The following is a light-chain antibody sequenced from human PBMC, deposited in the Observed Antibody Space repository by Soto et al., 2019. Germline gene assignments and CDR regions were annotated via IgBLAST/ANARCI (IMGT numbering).Light chain of an antibody. CDR2: GAS. V-gene: IGKV3D-15*01. CDR1: QSVSNN. CDR3: QQYNNWWT. J-gene: IGKJ1*01. Sequence: EMVMTQSPATLSVSPGERATLSCGASQSVSNNYLAWCQQKPGQAPRLLIYGASNRATGIPDRFSGSGSGTDFTLTISSLQSEDSAVYYCQQYNNWWTFGQGTKVDI.